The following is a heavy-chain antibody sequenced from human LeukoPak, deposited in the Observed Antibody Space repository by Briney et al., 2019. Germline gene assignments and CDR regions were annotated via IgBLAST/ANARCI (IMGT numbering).Heavy chain of an antibody. Sequence: PGGSLRLSCAASGFPFSSYEMHWLRQAPGKGLEWVAHISGSSGNILYSDSVKGRFSVSRDNANNLLYLQMNSLRVEDTAVYYCAREKIPALVFDPWGQGTLVAVSS. CDR3: AREKIPALVFDP. V-gene: IGHV3-48*03. CDR2: ISGSSGNI. J-gene: IGHJ5*02. D-gene: IGHD6-13*01. CDR1: GFPFSSYE.